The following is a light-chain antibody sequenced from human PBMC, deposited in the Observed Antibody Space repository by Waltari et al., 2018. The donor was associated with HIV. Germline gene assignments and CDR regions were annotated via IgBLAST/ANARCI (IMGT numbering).Light chain of an antibody. CDR3: QSTDRTGSYVV. CDR2: KEN. J-gene: IGLJ2*01. V-gene: IGLV3-25*03. Sequence: SYELAQPPSVSVSPGQTARISCAGATFPKRYAYWYQQKPGEAPVSVIYKENERPSGIPGRVSGSSSGTTVTLTISGAQAEDEGDYYGQSTDRTGSYVVFGGGTKLTVL. CDR1: TFPKRY.